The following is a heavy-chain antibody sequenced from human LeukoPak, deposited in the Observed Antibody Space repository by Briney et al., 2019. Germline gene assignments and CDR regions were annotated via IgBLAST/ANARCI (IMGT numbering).Heavy chain of an antibody. V-gene: IGHV3-7*03. J-gene: IGHJ3*01. Sequence: GGSPRLSCAVSGFTFSGFWMSWSRQAPGKGLEWVASINSDGSEGYYADVVRGRFTISRDNAKNSLYLQINSLRAEDTAVYYCARSSYSSSSSVWGQGTMVTVSS. CDR2: INSDGSEG. CDR1: GFTFSGFW. D-gene: IGHD6-6*01. CDR3: ARSSYSSSSSV.